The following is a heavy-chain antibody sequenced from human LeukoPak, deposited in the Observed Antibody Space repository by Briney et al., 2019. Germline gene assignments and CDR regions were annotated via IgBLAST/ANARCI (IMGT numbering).Heavy chain of an antibody. V-gene: IGHV4-34*01. D-gene: IGHD1-20*01. CDR1: GGSFSGYH. J-gene: IGHJ4*02. CDR2: INHSGST. Sequence: SETLSLTCAVYGGSFSGYHWSWIRQPPGKGLEWIGEINHSGSTNYNPSLKSRVTISVDTSKNQFSLKLSSVTAADTAVYYCARVRRITGTPFDYWGQGTLVTVSS. CDR3: ARVRRITGTPFDY.